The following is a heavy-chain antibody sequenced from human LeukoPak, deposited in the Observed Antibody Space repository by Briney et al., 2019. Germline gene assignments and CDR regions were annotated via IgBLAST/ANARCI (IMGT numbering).Heavy chain of an antibody. CDR2: IYSGGST. D-gene: IGHD4-17*01. J-gene: IGHJ4*02. V-gene: IGHV3-53*01. CDR1: GFTVSSNY. Sequence: GGSLRLSCAASGFTVSSNYMSWVRQAPGKGLEWVSVIYSGGSTYYADSVKGRFTISRDTSKNTLYLQMNSLRAEDTAVYYCARGHGDSDPFDYWGQGTLVTVSS. CDR3: ARGHGDSDPFDY.